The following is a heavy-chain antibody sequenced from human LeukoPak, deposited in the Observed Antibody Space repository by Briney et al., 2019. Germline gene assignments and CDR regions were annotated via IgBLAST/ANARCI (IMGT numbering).Heavy chain of an antibody. CDR1: GGSISSSSYY. CDR3: ATLRYWRLEPEILR. Sequence: SETLSLTRTVSGGSISSSSYYWGWIRQPPGKGLEWIGSIYYSGSTYYNPSLRSRVTISVDTCKNQFSLKLSSVTAADTAVYYCATLRYWRLEPEILRWGQGTQVTVCS. V-gene: IGHV4-39*07. J-gene: IGHJ4*02. D-gene: IGHD1-1*01. CDR2: IYYSGST.